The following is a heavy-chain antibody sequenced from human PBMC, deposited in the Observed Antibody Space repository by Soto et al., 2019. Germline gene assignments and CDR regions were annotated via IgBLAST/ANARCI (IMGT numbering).Heavy chain of an antibody. D-gene: IGHD3-22*01. CDR2: IAGSGAWT. V-gene: IGHV3-23*01. Sequence: GGSLRLSCTASGFTFTYYAMAWVRQAPGKGLEWVSSIAGSGAWTYYADSAKGRFTISRDNSISTLSLQMTGLGAEDTAIYYCLTSMTPDYWGQGTLVTVSS. CDR1: GFTFTYYA. J-gene: IGHJ4*02. CDR3: LTSMTPDY.